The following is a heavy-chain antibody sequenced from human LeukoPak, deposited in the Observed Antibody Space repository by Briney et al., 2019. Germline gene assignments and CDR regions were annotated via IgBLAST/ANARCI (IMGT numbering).Heavy chain of an antibody. J-gene: IGHJ6*03. D-gene: IGHD3-22*01. Sequence: ASVKVSCKASGYTFTSYGISWVRQAPGQGLEWMGWISAYNGNTNYAQKLQGRVTMTTGTFTSTAYMELRSLRSDDTAVYYCARDHRYYDSSGYYYKSHYYYYYMDVWGKGTTVTVSS. CDR1: GYTFTSYG. V-gene: IGHV1-18*01. CDR2: ISAYNGNT. CDR3: ARDHRYYDSSGYYYKSHYYYYYMDV.